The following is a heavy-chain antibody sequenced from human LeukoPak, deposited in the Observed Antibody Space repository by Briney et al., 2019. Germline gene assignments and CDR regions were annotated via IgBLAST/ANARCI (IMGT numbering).Heavy chain of an antibody. D-gene: IGHD5-24*01. CDR1: GVSISSSNNF. J-gene: IGHJ4*02. V-gene: IGHV4-39*01. Sequence: SETLSLICTVSGVSISSSNNFWGWIRQPPGKGLEWIGSVHYSGTTYYIPSLKSRVTISVDTSKNQFSLKLSSVTAADTAVYYCARHEEEDGYNAKTFGYWGQGTLVTVSS. CDR2: VHYSGTT. CDR3: ARHEEEDGYNAKTFGY.